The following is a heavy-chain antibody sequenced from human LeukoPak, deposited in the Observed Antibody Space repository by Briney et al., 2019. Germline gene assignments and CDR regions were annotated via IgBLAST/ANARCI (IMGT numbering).Heavy chain of an antibody. J-gene: IGHJ6*02. CDR2: ISGSGGST. D-gene: IGHD3-16*01. Sequence: GGSLRLSCAASGFTFSSYAMSWVRQAPGKGLEWVSAISGSGGSTYYADSVRGRFTISRDNSKNTLYLQMNSLRAEDTAVYYCAKPPDDPRDYYGMDVWGQGTTVTVSS. V-gene: IGHV3-23*01. CDR3: AKPPDDPRDYYGMDV. CDR1: GFTFSSYA.